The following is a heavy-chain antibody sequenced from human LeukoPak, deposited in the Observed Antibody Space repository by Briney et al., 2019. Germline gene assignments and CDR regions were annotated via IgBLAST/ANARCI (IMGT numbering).Heavy chain of an antibody. CDR1: GFTFNSYW. V-gene: IGHV3-74*01. CDR2: ISTDGRSS. D-gene: IGHD1-26*01. Sequence: PGGSLRLSCAASGFTFNSYWMHWVRQAPGKGLVWVSRISTDGRSSNYADSVKGRFTISRDNAKNALYLQMSSLRVEDTAVYYCVRGMGDWGQGTLVTVSS. J-gene: IGHJ4*02. CDR3: VRGMGD.